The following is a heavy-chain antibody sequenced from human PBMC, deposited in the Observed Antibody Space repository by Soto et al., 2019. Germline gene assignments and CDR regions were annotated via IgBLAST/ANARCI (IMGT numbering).Heavy chain of an antibody. CDR2: ISGSSTTI. CDR3: AREVRQSLVRYYFHY. Sequence: GSLRLSCAASGFTFSSYNMNWGRQAPGKGLEWVSYISGSSTTIYYADSVKGRFTISRDNAKTSLYLQMNSLRDEDTAVYYCAREVRQSLVRYYFHYWGQGTLVTVAS. V-gene: IGHV3-48*02. CDR1: GFTFSSYN. J-gene: IGHJ4*02. D-gene: IGHD3-9*01.